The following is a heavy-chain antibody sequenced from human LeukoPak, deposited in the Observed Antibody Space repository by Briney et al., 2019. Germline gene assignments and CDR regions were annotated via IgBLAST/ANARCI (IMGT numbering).Heavy chain of an antibody. V-gene: IGHV3-23*01. CDR1: GFTFSRLA. J-gene: IGHJ6*03. Sequence: SGGSLRLSCAASGFTFSRLAMTWVRQAPGKGLEWVSTISASGPYYADSVKGRFTISRDNSKNTLYLQMNSLRAEDTAVYYCARDRKQYDFWSGYHTGGYYYMDVWGKGTTVTVSS. D-gene: IGHD3-3*01. CDR2: ISASGP. CDR3: ARDRKQYDFWSGYHTGGYYYMDV.